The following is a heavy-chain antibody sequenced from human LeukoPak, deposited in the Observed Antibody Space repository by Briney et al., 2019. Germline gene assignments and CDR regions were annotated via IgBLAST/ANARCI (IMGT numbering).Heavy chain of an antibody. V-gene: IGHV1-46*01. CDR1: GYSFIKYY. CDR3: ARDIAREFDY. D-gene: IGHD3-16*02. Sequence: GASVEVSCKASGYSFIKYYIHWVRQAPGEGLEWMGVINPRDGSTNYAQNFQGRVTLTRDRSTSTVYMDLSSLRSEDTAVYYCARDIAREFDYWGRGTLVTVSS. CDR2: INPRDGST. J-gene: IGHJ4*02.